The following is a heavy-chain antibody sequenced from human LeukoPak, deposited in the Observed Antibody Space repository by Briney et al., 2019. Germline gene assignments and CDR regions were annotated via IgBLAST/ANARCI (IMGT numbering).Heavy chain of an antibody. J-gene: IGHJ4*02. Sequence: GGSLRLSCAASGFTFSSYAMSWVRQAPGKGLEWVSAISGSGGSTYYADSVKGRFTISRDNSKNTLYLQMNSLRAEDTAVYYCAKEKPYGGYAGRYFDYCGQGTLVTVSS. D-gene: IGHD5-12*01. V-gene: IGHV3-23*01. CDR3: AKEKPYGGYAGRYFDY. CDR2: ISGSGGST. CDR1: GFTFSSYA.